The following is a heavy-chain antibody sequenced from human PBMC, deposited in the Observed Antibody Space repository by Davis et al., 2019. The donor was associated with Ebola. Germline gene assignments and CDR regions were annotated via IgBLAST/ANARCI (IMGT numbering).Heavy chain of an antibody. V-gene: IGHV3-48*02. CDR3: ARAGMVQGVITKWDGY. CDR1: GFTFSRNS. CDR2: ISSSSTTI. J-gene: IGHJ4*02. D-gene: IGHD3-10*01. Sequence: PGGSLRLSCVASGFTFSRNSMNWVRQAPGQGLEWVSYISSSSTTIYYADSVKGRFTISRDNAKNALYLQMNSLRDEDTAVYYCARAGMVQGVITKWDGYWGQGTLVTVSS.